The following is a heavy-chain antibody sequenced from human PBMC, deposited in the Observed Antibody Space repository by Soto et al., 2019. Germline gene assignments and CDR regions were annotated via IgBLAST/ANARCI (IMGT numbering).Heavy chain of an antibody. CDR1: GFTFSSYA. V-gene: IGHV3-64D*06. CDR2: VRGNGDPP. Sequence: GGSLRLSCSASGFTFSSYAIHWVRQAPGKGLEYVSGVRGNGDPPFYADSVKGRFTISRDNSKNTLYLQMSSLSADDTAVYYCVKSRGGNNLDFFDWGQGALVTVSS. D-gene: IGHD5-12*01. CDR3: VKSRGGNNLDFFD. J-gene: IGHJ4*02.